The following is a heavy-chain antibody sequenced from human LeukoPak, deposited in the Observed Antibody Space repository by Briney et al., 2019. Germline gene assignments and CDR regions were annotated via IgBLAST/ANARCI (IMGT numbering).Heavy chain of an antibody. CDR1: GGTFSSYA. V-gene: IGHV1-69*01. J-gene: IGHJ4*02. CDR2: IIPIFGTA. CDR3: ARDRVYGSGSYYNLEYFDY. Sequence: GSSVKVSCRASGGTFSSYAISWVRQAPGQGLEWMGGIIPIFGTANYAQKFQGRVTITADESTSTAYMELSSLRSDDTAVYYCARDRVYGSGSYYNLEYFDYWGQGTLVTVSS. D-gene: IGHD3-10*01.